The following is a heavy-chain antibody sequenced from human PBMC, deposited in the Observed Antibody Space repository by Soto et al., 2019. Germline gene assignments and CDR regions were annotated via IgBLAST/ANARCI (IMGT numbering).Heavy chain of an antibody. J-gene: IGHJ6*02. CDR3: ARDPAYQPQYGMDV. Sequence: QVQLVESRGGVVQPGRSLRLSCAGYGFTFSNYAMHWVRQAPGKGLEWVAATSYDGTNKYYADPVKGRFTISRDNSKNTLYLQMDRLRSEDTAMYYCARDPAYQPQYGMDVWGRGTTVTVSS. CDR2: TSYDGTNK. V-gene: IGHV3-30-3*01. CDR1: GFTFSNYA.